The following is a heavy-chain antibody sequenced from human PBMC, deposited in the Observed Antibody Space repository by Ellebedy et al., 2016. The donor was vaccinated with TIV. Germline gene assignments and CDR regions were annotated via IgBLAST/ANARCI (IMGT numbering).Heavy chain of an antibody. CDR3: TGRGGCNTSCSDH. D-gene: IGHD3-16*01. V-gene: IGHV3-7*01. CDR2: INKDGSEK. J-gene: IGHJ4*01. Sequence: GGSLRLXXAASGLISSNVWMGWVRQAPGKGLEWVANINKDGSEKYYADSVKGRFIIPRDNAKNSSFLQMNSLRGDDAAMYYCTGRGGCNTSCSDHWGHGTVVSVSS. CDR1: GLISSNVW.